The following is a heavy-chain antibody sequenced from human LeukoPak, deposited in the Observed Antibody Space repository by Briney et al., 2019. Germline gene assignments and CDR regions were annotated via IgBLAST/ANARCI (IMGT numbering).Heavy chain of an antibody. V-gene: IGHV1-69*06. D-gene: IGHD3-22*01. CDR3: ARDKGYYYDSSGLWLPIYYMDV. J-gene: IGHJ6*03. Sequence: GASVKVSCKASGGTFSSYAISWVRQAPGQGLEWMGGIIPIFGTANYAQKFQGRVTITADKSTSTAYMELSSLRSDDTAVYYCARDKGYYYDSSGLWLPIYYMDVWGKGTTVTVSS. CDR1: GGTFSSYA. CDR2: IIPIFGTA.